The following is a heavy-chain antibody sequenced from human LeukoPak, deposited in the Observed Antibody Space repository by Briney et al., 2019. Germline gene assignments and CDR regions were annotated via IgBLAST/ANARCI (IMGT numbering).Heavy chain of an antibody. Sequence: GGSLRLSCAASGFTFSSYWMHWVRQAPGKGLVWISRINSDGSGTSYADSVKGRFTISRDNAKNTLYLQMNSLRAEDTAVYYCARADDGANSWVNYWGQGTLITVSS. CDR1: GFTFSSYW. CDR2: INSDGSGT. V-gene: IGHV3-74*01. J-gene: IGHJ4*02. D-gene: IGHD4-23*01. CDR3: ARADDGANSWVNY.